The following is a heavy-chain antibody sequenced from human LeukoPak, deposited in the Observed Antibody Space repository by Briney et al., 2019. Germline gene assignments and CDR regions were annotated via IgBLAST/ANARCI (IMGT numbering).Heavy chain of an antibody. Sequence: PGGSLRLSCAASGFTFSSYGMHWVRQAPGKGLEWVALIWFDGSNQYQADSVKGRFTISRDNSKNTLYLRMNSLRAEDTAVYYCARDRGGYFDYWGQGTLVTVSS. CDR3: ARDRGGYFDY. CDR1: GFTFSSYG. V-gene: IGHV3-33*08. D-gene: IGHD3-10*01. J-gene: IGHJ4*02. CDR2: IWFDGSNQ.